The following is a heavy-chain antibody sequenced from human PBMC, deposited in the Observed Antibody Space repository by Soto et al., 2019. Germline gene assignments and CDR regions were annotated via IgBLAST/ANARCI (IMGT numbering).Heavy chain of an antibody. D-gene: IGHD6-13*01. CDR2: VYNSGST. V-gene: IGHV4-59*01. CDR1: GGSISSNY. Sequence: SETLSLTCTVSGGSISSNYWTWIRQPPGKGPEWIGYVYNSGSTNYNPSLKSRVTISEDTSKSQFSLKVNSMTAADTAVYYCARYRREAVAGYTLDNWGQGILVTVSS. CDR3: ARYRREAVAGYTLDN. J-gene: IGHJ4*02.